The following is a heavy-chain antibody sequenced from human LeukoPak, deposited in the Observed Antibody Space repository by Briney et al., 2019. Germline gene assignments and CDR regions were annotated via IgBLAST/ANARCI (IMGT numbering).Heavy chain of an antibody. V-gene: IGHV1-46*01. CDR1: GYTFTGYY. D-gene: IGHD2-15*01. CDR3: ARNAVVVVPSYYYYYMDV. J-gene: IGHJ6*03. CDR2: INPSGGRA. Sequence: ASVKVSCKASGYTFTGYYMHWVRQAPGQGLEWMGIINPSGGRASYAQKFQGRVTMTRDTSTSTVYMEPSSLRSEDTAVYYCARNAVVVVPSYYYYYMDVWGKGTTVTISS.